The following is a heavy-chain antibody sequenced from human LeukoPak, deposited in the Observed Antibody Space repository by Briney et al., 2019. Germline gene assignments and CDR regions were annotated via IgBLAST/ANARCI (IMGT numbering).Heavy chain of an antibody. CDR1: GYSFTSYW. D-gene: IGHD3-22*01. J-gene: IGHJ4*02. CDR2: IYPGDSDT. V-gene: IGHV5-51*01. CDR3: ARRAYYYDSSGYYPRYYFDY. Sequence: GESLKISCKGSGYSFTSYWIGWVRQMPGKGLEWMGIIYPGDSDTRYSPSFQGHVTISADKSISTAYLQWSSLKASDTAMYYCARRAYYYDSSGYYPRYYFDYWGQGTLVTVSS.